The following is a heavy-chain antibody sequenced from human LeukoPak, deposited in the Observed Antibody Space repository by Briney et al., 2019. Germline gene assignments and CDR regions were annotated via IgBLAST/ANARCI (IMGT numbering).Heavy chain of an antibody. CDR2: ISWNSGSI. D-gene: IGHD3-10*01. CDR1: GFTFDDYA. Sequence: GRSLRLSCAASGFTFDDYAMHWVRQAPGKGLEWVSGISWNSGSIGYADSVKGRFTISRDNAKNSLYLQMNSLRAEDTALYYCEKEGVYYYGSGSYRAYGMDVWGQGTTGNVSS. V-gene: IGHV3-9*01. CDR3: EKEGVYYYGSGSYRAYGMDV. J-gene: IGHJ6*02.